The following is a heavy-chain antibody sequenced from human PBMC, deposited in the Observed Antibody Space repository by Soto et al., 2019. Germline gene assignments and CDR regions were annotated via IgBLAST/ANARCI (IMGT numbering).Heavy chain of an antibody. Sequence: QLQLQESGPGLVKPSETLSLTCTVSGGSISSSSYYWGWIRQPPGKGLEWIGSIYYSGSTYYNPSLKSRVTISVDTSKNQFSLKLSSVTAAVTAVYYCARLKPLTYYDFWSGHPTQYFDYWGQGTLVTVSS. V-gene: IGHV4-39*01. J-gene: IGHJ4*02. CDR2: IYYSGST. CDR3: ARLKPLTYYDFWSGHPTQYFDY. D-gene: IGHD3-3*01. CDR1: GGSISSSSYY.